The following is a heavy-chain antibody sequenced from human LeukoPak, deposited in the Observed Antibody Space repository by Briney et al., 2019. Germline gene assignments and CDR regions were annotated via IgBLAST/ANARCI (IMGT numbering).Heavy chain of an antibody. CDR1: GGTFSSYA. CDR2: IIPIFGTA. CDR3: ARDRCSGGSCYSGFDY. Sequence: GASVKVSCKASGGTFSSYAISWVRQAPGQGLEWMGGIIPIFGTANYAQKFQGRVTITADESTSTAYMELSSLRSEDTAVYYCARDRCSGGSCYSGFDYWGQGTLVTVSS. J-gene: IGHJ4*02. V-gene: IGHV1-69*13. D-gene: IGHD2-15*01.